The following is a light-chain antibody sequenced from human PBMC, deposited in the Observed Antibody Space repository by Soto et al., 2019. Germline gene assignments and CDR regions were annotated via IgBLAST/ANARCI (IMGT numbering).Light chain of an antibody. Sequence: DIQMTQFPSTLSASVGDRVTITCRASQSIRSWLAWYQQKPGKAPKLLIYDGSSLQSGVPSGFSGSGSGTEFTLTINSLQPDDFATYYCQQYSDYPYTFGQGTKVETK. J-gene: IGKJ2*01. V-gene: IGKV1-5*01. CDR2: DGS. CDR3: QQYSDYPYT. CDR1: QSIRSW.